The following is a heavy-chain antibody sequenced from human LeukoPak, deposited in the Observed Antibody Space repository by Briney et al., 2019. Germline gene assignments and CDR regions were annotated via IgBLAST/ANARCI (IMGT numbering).Heavy chain of an antibody. Sequence: ASVKVSCKASGYTFTRYYMHWVRQAPGQGLEWMGFINPSGGSTSYAQRFQGRVTMTRDTSTSTVYMELSSLRSEDTAVYYCARNDASGFDYWGQGTLVTVSS. D-gene: IGHD3-10*01. J-gene: IGHJ4*02. V-gene: IGHV1-46*03. CDR2: INPSGGST. CDR3: ARNDASGFDY. CDR1: GYTFTRYY.